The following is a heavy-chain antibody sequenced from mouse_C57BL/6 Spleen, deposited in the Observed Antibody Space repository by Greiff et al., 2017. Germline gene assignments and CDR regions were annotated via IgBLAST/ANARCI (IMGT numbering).Heavy chain of an antibody. Sequence: VQLQQSGAELVRPGASVTLSCKASGYTFTDYEMHWVKQTPVHGLEWIGAIDPETGGTAYNQKFKGKAILTADKSSSTAYMELRSLTSEDSAVYYCTRRSNYVRYAMDYWGQGTSVTVSS. J-gene: IGHJ4*01. CDR1: GYTFTDYE. CDR2: IDPETGGT. CDR3: TRRSNYVRYAMDY. V-gene: IGHV1-15*01. D-gene: IGHD2-5*01.